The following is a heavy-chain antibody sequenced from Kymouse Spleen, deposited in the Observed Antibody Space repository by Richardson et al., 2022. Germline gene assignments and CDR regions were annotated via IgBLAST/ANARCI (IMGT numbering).Heavy chain of an antibody. Sequence: QVQLVESGGGVVQPGRSLRLSCAASGFTFSSYGMHWVRQAPGKGLEWVAVIWYDGSNKYYADSVKGRFTISRDNSKNTLYLQMNSLRAEDTAVYYCARPGYYGSGSYYRDNWFDPWGQGTLVTVSS. CDR3: ARPGYYGSGSYYRDNWFDP. D-gene: IGHD3-10*01. V-gene: IGHV3-33*01. J-gene: IGHJ5*02. CDR2: IWYDGSNK. CDR1: GFTFSSYG.